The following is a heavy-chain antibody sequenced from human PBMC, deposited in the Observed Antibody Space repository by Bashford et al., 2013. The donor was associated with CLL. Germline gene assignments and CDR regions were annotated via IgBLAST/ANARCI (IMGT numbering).Heavy chain of an antibody. J-gene: IGHJ4*02. V-gene: IGHV3-74*01. CDR1: GFTFSSYW. CDR2: INSDGSST. CDR3: ARGYYYDSSGYFPIDY. D-gene: IGHD3-22*01. Sequence: GGSLRLSCAASGFTFSSYWMHWVRQAPGKGLVWVSRINSDGSSTSYADSVKGRFTISRDNAKNTLYLQMNSLRAEDTAVYYCARGYYYDSSGYFPIDYWGQGTRVTVS.